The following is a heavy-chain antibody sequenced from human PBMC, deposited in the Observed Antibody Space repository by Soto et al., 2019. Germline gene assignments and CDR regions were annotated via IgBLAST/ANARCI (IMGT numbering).Heavy chain of an antibody. CDR2: INPSGGST. Sequence: QVQLVQSGAEVKKPGASVKVSCKASGYTFTSYYMHWVRQAPGQGLEWMGIINPSGGSTSYAQKLQGRDTTTRDTSTSTVYMELSSLRSEDTAVYYCARDKTSSSWYRNNYNYGMDVWGQGTTVTVSS. D-gene: IGHD6-13*01. J-gene: IGHJ6*02. V-gene: IGHV1-46*04. CDR3: ARDKTSSSWYRNNYNYGMDV. CDR1: GYTFTSYY.